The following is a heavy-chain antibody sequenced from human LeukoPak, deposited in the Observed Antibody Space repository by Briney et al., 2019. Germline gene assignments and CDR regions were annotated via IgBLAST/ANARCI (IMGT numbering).Heavy chain of an antibody. CDR2: IYPGDSDT. J-gene: IGHJ1*01. V-gene: IGHV5-51*01. CDR1: GYSFTSYW. D-gene: IGHD6-13*01. Sequence: GESLMISCKGSGYSFTSYWIGWVRRMPGKGLEWMGIIYPGDSDTRYSPSFQGQVTISADKSISTAYLQWSSLKASDTAMYYCARTRSVAAAGYPGYFQHWGQGTLVTVSS. CDR3: ARTRSVAAAGYPGYFQH.